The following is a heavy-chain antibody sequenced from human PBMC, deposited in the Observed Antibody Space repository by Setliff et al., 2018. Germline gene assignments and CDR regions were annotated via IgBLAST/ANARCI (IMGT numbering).Heavy chain of an antibody. J-gene: IGHJ5*02. V-gene: IGHV1-3*01. Sequence: ASVKVSCKASGYTFTSYGISWVRQAPGQGLEWMGGINAGNGNTKYSQKFQGRVNITRDTSASTAYMELSSLRSEDTAVYYCARLEQFLEWPWFDPWGKGTLVTVSS. D-gene: IGHD3-3*01. CDR2: INAGNGNT. CDR3: ARLEQFLEWPWFDP. CDR1: GYTFTSYG.